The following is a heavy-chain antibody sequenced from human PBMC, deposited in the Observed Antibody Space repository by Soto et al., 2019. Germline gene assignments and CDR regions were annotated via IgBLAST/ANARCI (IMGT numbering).Heavy chain of an antibody. V-gene: IGHV4-31*03. D-gene: IGHD6-13*01. J-gene: IGHJ6*02. Sequence: SETLSLTCTVSGGSISSGGYYWSWIRQHPGKGLEWIGYIYYSGSTYYNPSLKSRVTISVDTSKNQFSLKLSSVTAADTAVYYCAGTEAAGRYYYGMDVWGQGTTVTVSS. CDR3: AGTEAAGRYYYGMDV. CDR2: IYYSGST. CDR1: GGSISSGGYY.